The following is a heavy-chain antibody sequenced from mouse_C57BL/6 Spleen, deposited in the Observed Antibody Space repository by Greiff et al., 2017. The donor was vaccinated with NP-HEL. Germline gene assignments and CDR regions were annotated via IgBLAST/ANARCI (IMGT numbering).Heavy chain of an antibody. D-gene: IGHD2-5*01. CDR1: GYAFSSYW. CDR2: IYPGDGDT. Sequence: LVESGAELVKPGASVKISCKASGYAFSSYWMNWVKQRPGKGLEWIGQIYPGDGDTNYNGKFKGKATLTADKSSSTAYMQLSSLTSEDSAVYFCALAYYSNYGYFDVWGTGTTVTVSS. J-gene: IGHJ1*03. CDR3: ALAYYSNYGYFDV. V-gene: IGHV1-80*01.